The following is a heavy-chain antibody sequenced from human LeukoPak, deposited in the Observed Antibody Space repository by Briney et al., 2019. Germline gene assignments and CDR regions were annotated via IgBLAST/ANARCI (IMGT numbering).Heavy chain of an antibody. Sequence: VASVKVSCKASGYTFTGYYMHWVRQAPGQGFEWMGWINPNSGGTNYAQNFQGRVTMTRDTPISTAYMELSRLRSDDTAVYYCATIAARQFDYWGQGTLVTVSS. CDR1: GYTFTGYY. CDR3: ATIAARQFDY. V-gene: IGHV1-2*02. D-gene: IGHD6-6*01. CDR2: INPNSGGT. J-gene: IGHJ4*02.